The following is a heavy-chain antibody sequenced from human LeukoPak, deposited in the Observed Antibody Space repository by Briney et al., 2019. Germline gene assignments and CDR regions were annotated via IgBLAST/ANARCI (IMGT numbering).Heavy chain of an antibody. CDR3: AKHTDDSIGYYPFMDY. D-gene: IGHD3-22*01. Sequence: GESLKISCKGSGYSFTSYWIGWVRQMPGKGLEWMGIIYPGDSDTRYSPSFQGQVTISADKSISTAYLQWSSLKASDTAMYYFAKHTDDSIGYYPFMDYWGQGTLVTVSS. V-gene: IGHV5-51*01. J-gene: IGHJ4*02. CDR2: IYPGDSDT. CDR1: GYSFTSYW.